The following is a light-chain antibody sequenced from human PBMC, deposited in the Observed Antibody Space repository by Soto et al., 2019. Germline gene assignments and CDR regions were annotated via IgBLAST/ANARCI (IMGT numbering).Light chain of an antibody. Sequence: DIVMTQSPDSLAVSLGERATINCKSSQSVLYSSNNKNYLAWYQQKPGQPPKLLIYWASTRESGVPDRFSGSGSGTDFTLTTSSLHAEYVAVYYCQQYYSTLWTFDQETKVVIK. V-gene: IGKV4-1*01. CDR2: WAS. J-gene: IGKJ1*01. CDR1: QSVLYSSNNKNY. CDR3: QQYYSTLWT.